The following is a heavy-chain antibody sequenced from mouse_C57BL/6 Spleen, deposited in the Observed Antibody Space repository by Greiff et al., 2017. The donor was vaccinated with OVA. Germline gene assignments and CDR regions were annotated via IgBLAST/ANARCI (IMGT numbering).Heavy chain of an antibody. D-gene: IGHD1-1*01. CDR3: TTLLRRDYYAMDY. CDR2: IRNKANNHAT. J-gene: IGHJ4*01. Sequence: EVKVEESGGGLVQPGGSMKLSCAASGFTFSDAWMDWVRQSPEKGLEWVAEIRNKANNHATYYAESVKGRFTISRDDSKSSVYLQMNSLRAEDTGIYYCTTLLRRDYYAMDYWGQGTSVTVSS. V-gene: IGHV6-6*01. CDR1: GFTFSDAW.